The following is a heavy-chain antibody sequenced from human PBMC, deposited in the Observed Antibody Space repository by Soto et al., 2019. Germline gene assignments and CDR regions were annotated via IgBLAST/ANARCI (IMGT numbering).Heavy chain of an antibody. D-gene: IGHD3-3*01. CDR2: IYYSGST. J-gene: IGHJ5*02. CDR1: CGSISNSSYY. CDR3: ASPYYDFCFDP. Sequence: LSLTCTGSCGSISNSSYYGVWIRQPPGKGLEWIGSIYYSGSTYYNPSLKSRVTISVDTSKNHFSLKLSSVTAADTAVYYCASPYYDFCFDPWGHGTLVTGSS. V-gene: IGHV4-39*02.